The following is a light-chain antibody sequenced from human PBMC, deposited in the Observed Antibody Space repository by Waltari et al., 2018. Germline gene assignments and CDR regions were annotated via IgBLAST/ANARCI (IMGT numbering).Light chain of an antibody. CDR3: ATWDARLTNVL. J-gene: IGLJ3*02. CDR1: NSNIGSST. CDR2: SNA. Sequence: QSVLTQAPSASGAPGQRVTISCSGSNSNIGSSTVNWYQQVPGTAPRLLIYSNAPRPSAVPDRFSGSKSGTSASLAISGLQSEDEAHYYCATWDARLTNVLFGGGTKVTVL. V-gene: IGLV1-44*01.